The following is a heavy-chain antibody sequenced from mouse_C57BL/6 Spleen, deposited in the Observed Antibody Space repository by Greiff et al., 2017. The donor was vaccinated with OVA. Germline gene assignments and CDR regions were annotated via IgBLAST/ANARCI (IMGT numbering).Heavy chain of an antibody. D-gene: IGHD2-3*01. CDR2: IDPEDGDT. V-gene: IGHV14-1*01. J-gene: IGHJ3*01. Sequence: EVQLQQSGAELVRPGASVKLSCTASGFNIKDYYMHWVKQRPEQGLEWIGRIDPEDGDTEYAPKFQGKATMTADTSSNTAYLQLSSLTSEDTAVYYCTIPYDGYSSWFAYWGQGTLVTVSA. CDR3: TIPYDGYSSWFAY. CDR1: GFNIKDYY.